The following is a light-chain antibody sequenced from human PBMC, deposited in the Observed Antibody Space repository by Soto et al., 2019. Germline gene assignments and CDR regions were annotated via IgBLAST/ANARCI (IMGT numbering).Light chain of an antibody. J-gene: IGLJ3*02. CDR1: SSSIGAGYE. Sequence: QSVLTQPPSVSGAPGQRVTISCSGTSSSIGAGYEVHWYHQLPGTAPKLVVSGNGNRPSGVPDRLSASKSGTSASLAITGLQSEDEGHYYCSSYTSSTTWVFGGVTKLTVL. CDR3: SSYTSSTTWV. CDR2: GNG. V-gene: IGLV1-40*01.